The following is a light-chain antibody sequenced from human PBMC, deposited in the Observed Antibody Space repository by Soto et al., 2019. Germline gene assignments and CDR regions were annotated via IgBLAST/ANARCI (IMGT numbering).Light chain of an antibody. V-gene: IGKV3-20*01. J-gene: IGKJ1*01. CDR2: GAS. CDR3: QQYDNLSWT. Sequence: VLTQSPDTLSLPPGERATLSCRAGQSISGTFLNWYQQKPGQAPRLLIYGASNRATGTPDRFSGSGPGTDFTLTISRLEPEDFAVYFCQQYDNLSWTFGQGTKVDIK. CDR1: QSISGTF.